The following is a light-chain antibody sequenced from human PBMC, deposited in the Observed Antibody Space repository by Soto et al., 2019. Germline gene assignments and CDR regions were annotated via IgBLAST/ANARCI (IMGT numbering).Light chain of an antibody. CDR1: QSVSSSY. CDR2: GAS. CDR3: QYYGTSPKP. Sequence: EIVLTQSPGTLSLSPVERSTLSCRASQSVSSSYLAWYQQKPGQAPRLLILGASSRATGIPDRFSGSGSGTDFTLTISRLEPEDFAVYYCQYYGTSPKPFGQGTKVDI. J-gene: IGKJ1*01. V-gene: IGKV3-20*01.